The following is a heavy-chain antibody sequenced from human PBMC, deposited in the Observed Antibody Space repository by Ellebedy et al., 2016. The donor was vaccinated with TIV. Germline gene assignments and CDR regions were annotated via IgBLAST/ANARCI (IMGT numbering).Heavy chain of an antibody. Sequence: GSLRLSCTVSGGSISSSSYYWGWIRQPPGKGLEWIGNVYYSGNTYYKPSLKSRVTISVDTSKNQFSLKLSSVTAADTAVYYCARDPAVTHGYYFDYWGQGTLVTVSS. J-gene: IGHJ4*02. CDR3: ARDPAVTHGYYFDY. D-gene: IGHD4-17*01. V-gene: IGHV4-39*07. CDR1: GGSISSSSYY. CDR2: VYYSGNT.